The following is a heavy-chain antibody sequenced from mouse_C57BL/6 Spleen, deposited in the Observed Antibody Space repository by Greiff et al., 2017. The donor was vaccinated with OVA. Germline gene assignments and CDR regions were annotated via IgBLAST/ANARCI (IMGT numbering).Heavy chain of an antibody. V-gene: IGHV1-26*01. CDR1: GYTFTDYY. J-gene: IGHJ2*01. CDR2: INPNNGGT. CDR3: ARSGYYGPLDY. Sequence: VQLQQSGPELVKPGASVKISCKASGYTFTDYYMNWVKQSHGKSLEWIGDINPNNGGTSYNQKFKGKATLTVDKSSSTAYMELRSLTSEDSAVYYCARSGYYGPLDYWGQGTTLTVSS. D-gene: IGHD1-1*01.